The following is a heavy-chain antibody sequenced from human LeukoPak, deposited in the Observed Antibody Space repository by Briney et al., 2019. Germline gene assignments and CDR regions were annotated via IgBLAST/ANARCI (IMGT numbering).Heavy chain of an antibody. CDR2: FDPEDGET. Sequence: ASVKVSCKVSGYTLTELSMHWVRQAPGKGLEWMGGFDPEDGETIYAQKFQGRVTMTTDTSTSTAYMELRSLRSDDTAVYYCASLGADYWGQGTLVTVSS. D-gene: IGHD3-16*01. V-gene: IGHV1-24*01. CDR3: ASLGADY. J-gene: IGHJ4*02. CDR1: GYTLTELS.